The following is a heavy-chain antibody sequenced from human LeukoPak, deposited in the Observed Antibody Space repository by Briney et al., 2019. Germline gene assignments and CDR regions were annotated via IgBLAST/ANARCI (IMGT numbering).Heavy chain of an antibody. D-gene: IGHD5-24*01. V-gene: IGHV1-2*02. J-gene: IGHJ4*02. Sequence: GASVKVSCKASGYTFTGYYMHWVRQAPGQGLEWMGWINPNSGGTNYAQKFQGRVTMTRDTSISTAYMELSRLRSDDTAVYYCARGGKNDGYNLYFDYWGQGTLVTVSS. CDR3: ARGGKNDGYNLYFDY. CDR1: GYTFTGYY. CDR2: INPNSGGT.